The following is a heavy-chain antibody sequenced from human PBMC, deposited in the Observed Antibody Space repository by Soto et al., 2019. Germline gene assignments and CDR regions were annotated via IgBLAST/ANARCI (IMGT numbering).Heavy chain of an antibody. V-gene: IGHV4-59*07. J-gene: IGHJ4*02. D-gene: IGHD3-3*01. CDR3: ARVGTYYDFWSGFSNFDY. CDR2: IYYSGST. Sequence: SDTLSLTCTVSGGSISSYYWSWIRQPPGKGLEWIGYIYYSGSTNYNPSLKGRVTISVDTSKNQFSLKLSSVTAADTAVYYCARVGTYYDFWSGFSNFDYWGQGTLVTVSS. CDR1: GGSISSYY.